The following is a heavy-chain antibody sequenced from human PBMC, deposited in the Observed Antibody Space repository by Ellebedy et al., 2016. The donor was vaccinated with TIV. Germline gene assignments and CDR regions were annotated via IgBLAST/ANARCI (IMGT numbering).Heavy chain of an antibody. V-gene: IGHV3-74*01. CDR2: INSDGSST. CDR3: AKAVVFWYGGNDY. CDR1: GFTFSSYW. J-gene: IGHJ4*02. D-gene: IGHD4-23*01. Sequence: GESLKISCAASGFTFSSYWMHWVRQAPGKGLVWVSRINSDGSSTNYADSVKGRFAISRDNANNTLYLQMNSLRVEDTAVYYCAKAVVFWYGGNDYWGQGTLVSVSS.